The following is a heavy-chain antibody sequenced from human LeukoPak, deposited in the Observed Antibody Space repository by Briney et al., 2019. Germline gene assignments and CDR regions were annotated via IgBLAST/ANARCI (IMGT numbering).Heavy chain of an antibody. CDR1: GGSISSYY. CDR2: IYYSGST. Sequence: SETLSLTCTVSGGSISSYYWSWIRQPPGKGLEWIGYIYYSGSTNYNPSLKSRVTISVDTSKNQFSLKLSSVTAADTAVYYCAKVLGRGYCSSTSCYTLFDYWGQGTLVTVSS. V-gene: IGHV4-59*01. D-gene: IGHD2-2*02. CDR3: AKVLGRGYCSSTSCYTLFDY. J-gene: IGHJ4*02.